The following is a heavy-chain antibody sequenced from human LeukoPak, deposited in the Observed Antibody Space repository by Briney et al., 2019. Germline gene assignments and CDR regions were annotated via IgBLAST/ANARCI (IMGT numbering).Heavy chain of an antibody. CDR2: IRYDGSNK. CDR1: GFTFSSYG. V-gene: IGHV3-30*02. D-gene: IGHD3-22*01. Sequence: GGSLRLSCAASGFTFSSYGMHWVRQAPGKGLEWVAFIRYDGSNKYYADSVKGRFTISRDNSKNTLYLQMNSLRAEDTAVYYCAKDVITDYYDSSGVSFDYWGQGTLVTVSS. CDR3: AKDVITDYYDSSGVSFDY. J-gene: IGHJ4*02.